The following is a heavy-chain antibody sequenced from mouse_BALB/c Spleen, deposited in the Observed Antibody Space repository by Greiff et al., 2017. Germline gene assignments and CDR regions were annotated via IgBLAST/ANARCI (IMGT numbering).Heavy chain of an antibody. D-gene: IGHD2-14*01. CDR2: IYPGNSDT. CDR3: TRSGRYDEEAWFAY. V-gene: IGHV1-5*01. J-gene: IGHJ3*01. CDR1: GYTFTSYW. Sequence: DVQLQESGTVLARPGASVKMSCKASGYTFTSYWMHWVKQRPGQGLEWIGAIYPGNSDTSYNQKFKGKAKLTAVTSTSTAYMELSSLTNEDSAVYYCTRSGRYDEEAWFAYWGQGTLVTVSA.